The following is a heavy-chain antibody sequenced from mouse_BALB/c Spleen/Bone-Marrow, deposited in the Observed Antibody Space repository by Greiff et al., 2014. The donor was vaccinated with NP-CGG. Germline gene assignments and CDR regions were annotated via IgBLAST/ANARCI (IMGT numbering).Heavy chain of an antibody. Sequence: QVQLQQPGPGLVQPSQSLSITSTVSGSSLTSYGVHWVRQSPGKGLEWLGVIWSGGSTDYNAAFISRLSISKDNSKNQVFFKMNSLQPNDTAIYYCARKPVYYGYDYAMDYWGQGTSVTVSS. CDR2: IWSGGST. CDR1: GSSLTSYG. CDR3: ARKPVYYGYDYAMDY. J-gene: IGHJ4*01. D-gene: IGHD2-2*01. V-gene: IGHV2-2*02.